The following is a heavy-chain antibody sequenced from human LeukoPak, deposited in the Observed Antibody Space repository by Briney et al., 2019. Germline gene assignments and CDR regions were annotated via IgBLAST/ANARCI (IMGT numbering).Heavy chain of an antibody. Sequence: GGSLRLSCAASGLTISDYYMSWIRQAPGKGLEWVSFISKDGRTMSYADSAKGRFTISRDNAKNSLYLQMNSLRAEDTAVYYCARGDYFDYWGQGTLVTVSS. CDR1: GLTISDYY. CDR3: ARGDYFDY. J-gene: IGHJ4*02. V-gene: IGHV3-11*04. CDR2: ISKDGRTM.